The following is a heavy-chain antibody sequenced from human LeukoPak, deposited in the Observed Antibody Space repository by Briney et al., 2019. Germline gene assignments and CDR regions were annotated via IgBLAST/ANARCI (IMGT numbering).Heavy chain of an antibody. D-gene: IGHD2-15*01. J-gene: IGHJ4*02. Sequence: GGSLRLSCAASGFTFSSYWMHWVRQAPGKGLVWVSRINGDGSSTNYADSVKGRFTISRDNAKNTLYLQMNSLRAEDTAVYYCARSPGQCSGGSCATGYWGQGTLVTVSS. V-gene: IGHV3-74*01. CDR2: INGDGSST. CDR1: GFTFSSYW. CDR3: ARSPGQCSGGSCATGY.